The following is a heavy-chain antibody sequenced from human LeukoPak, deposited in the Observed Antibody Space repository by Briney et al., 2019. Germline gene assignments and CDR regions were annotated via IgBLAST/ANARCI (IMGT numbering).Heavy chain of an antibody. V-gene: IGHV3-21*01. J-gene: IGHJ6*02. Sequence: PGGSLRFSCAASGFTFSSYGMNWVRQAPGKGLEWVSSISSSSSYIYYADSVKGRFTISRDNAKNSLYLQMNSLRAEDTAVYYCARATRGTIFGVVITPQYYYGMDVWGQGTTVTVSS. CDR3: ARATRGTIFGVVITPQYYYGMDV. CDR1: GFTFSSYG. CDR2: ISSSSSYI. D-gene: IGHD3-3*01.